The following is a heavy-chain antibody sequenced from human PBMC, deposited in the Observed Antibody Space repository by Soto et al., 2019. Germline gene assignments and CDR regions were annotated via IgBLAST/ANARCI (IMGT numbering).Heavy chain of an antibody. Sequence: QVQLQESGPGLVKPSGTLSLTCAVSGGSISSSNWWSWGRQPPGKGLEGIGEIYHSGSTNYNPPLKSRVTISVDKSKNQFSLKLSSVTAADTAVYYCAKVRDVLRVLEWTYYFDYWGQGTLVNVSS. CDR1: GGSISSSNW. D-gene: IGHD3-3*01. V-gene: IGHV4-4*02. CDR2: IYHSGST. J-gene: IGHJ4*02. CDR3: AKVRDVLRVLEWTYYFDY.